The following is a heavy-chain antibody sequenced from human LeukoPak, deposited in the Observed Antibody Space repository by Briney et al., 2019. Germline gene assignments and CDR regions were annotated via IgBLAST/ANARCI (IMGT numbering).Heavy chain of an antibody. Sequence: PGGSLRLSCAASGFTFSSYSMNWVRQAPGKWLEWVSSISSSSSYIYYADSVKGRFTISRDNAKNSLYLQMYSLRAEDTAVYYCARSVVGWFDPWGQGTLVTVSS. CDR3: ARSVVGWFDP. CDR2: ISSSSSYI. V-gene: IGHV3-21*01. CDR1: GFTFSSYS. J-gene: IGHJ5*02. D-gene: IGHD2-15*01.